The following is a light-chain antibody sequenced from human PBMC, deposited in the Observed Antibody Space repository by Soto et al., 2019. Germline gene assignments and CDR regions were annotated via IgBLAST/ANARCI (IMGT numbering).Light chain of an antibody. Sequence: EIVLTQSPGTLSLSPGERATLSCRASQSVSNNYLAWYQQRPGQAPRLLIYDTSKRATGIPDRFSGSGSGTDFTLTISRLEPEDFAVYYCQQYQNSPRTFGQGTKVDIK. V-gene: IGKV3-20*01. CDR3: QQYQNSPRT. CDR2: DTS. J-gene: IGKJ1*01. CDR1: QSVSNNY.